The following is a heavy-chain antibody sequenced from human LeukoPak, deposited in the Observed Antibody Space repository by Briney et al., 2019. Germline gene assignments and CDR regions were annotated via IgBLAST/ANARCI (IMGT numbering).Heavy chain of an antibody. CDR3: AASVLARAFDI. Sequence: GTSVKVSCKASRFTFTSSAMQWVRQARGQRLEWIGWIVVGSGNTNYAQKFQERVTITRDMSTSTAYMELSSLRSEDTAVYYCAASVLARAFDIWGQGTMVTVSS. CDR2: IVVGSGNT. D-gene: IGHD3-3*02. V-gene: IGHV1-58*02. CDR1: RFTFTSSA. J-gene: IGHJ3*02.